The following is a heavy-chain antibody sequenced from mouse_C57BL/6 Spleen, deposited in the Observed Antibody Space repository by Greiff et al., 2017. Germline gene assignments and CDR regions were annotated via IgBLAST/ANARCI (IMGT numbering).Heavy chain of an antibody. CDR3: ARSTTLFDY. V-gene: IGHV1-59*01. Sequence: QVQLQQSGAELVRPGTSVKLSCKASGYTFTSYWMHWVKQRPGQGLEWIGVIDPSDSYTNYNQKFKGKATLTVDTSSSTAYMQLSSLTSEDSAVYYCARSTTLFDYWGQGTTLQSPQ. J-gene: IGHJ2*01. CDR1: GYTFTSYW. CDR2: IDPSDSYT. D-gene: IGHD2-13*01.